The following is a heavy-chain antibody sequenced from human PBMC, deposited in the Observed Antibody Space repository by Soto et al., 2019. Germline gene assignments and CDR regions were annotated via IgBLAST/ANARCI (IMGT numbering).Heavy chain of an antibody. V-gene: IGHV4-39*01. CDR1: GGSISSSSYY. Sequence: QLQLQESGPGLVKPSETLSLTCTVSGGSISSSSYYWGWIRQPPGKGLEWIGSIYYSGSTYYNPSLKRRVPLSGDTSKNHFSLKLSSVTAADTAVYSCARHTPAISISDHWGQGTLVTVSS. D-gene: IGHD2-15*01. J-gene: IGHJ4*02. CDR2: IYYSGST. CDR3: ARHTPAISISDH.